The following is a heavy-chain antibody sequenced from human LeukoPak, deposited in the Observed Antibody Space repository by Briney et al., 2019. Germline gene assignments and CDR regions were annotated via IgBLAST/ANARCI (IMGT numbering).Heavy chain of an antibody. CDR2: ISGSGGST. CDR3: ARGPGLAVTGTD. J-gene: IGHJ4*02. D-gene: IGHD6-19*01. CDR1: GFTFSSYG. Sequence: GGSPRLSCAASGFTFSSYGMSWVRQAPGKGLEWVSAISGSGGSTYYADSVKGRFTISRDNSKNTLYPQMNSLRAEDTAVYYCARGPGLAVTGTDWGQGTLVTVSS. V-gene: IGHV3-23*01.